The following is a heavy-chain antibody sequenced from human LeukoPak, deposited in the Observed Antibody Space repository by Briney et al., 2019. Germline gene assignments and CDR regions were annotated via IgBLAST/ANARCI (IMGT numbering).Heavy chain of an antibody. Sequence: GGSLRLSCAASGFTFSSYNMNWVRQAPGKGLERVSYISSSSSTIYHADSVKGRFTISRDNAKNSLYLQMNSLRAEDTAVYYCARAYYGGYSDYWGQGTLVTVSS. V-gene: IGHV3-48*01. CDR1: GFTFSSYN. CDR3: ARAYYGGYSDY. D-gene: IGHD2-21*01. J-gene: IGHJ4*02. CDR2: ISSSSSTI.